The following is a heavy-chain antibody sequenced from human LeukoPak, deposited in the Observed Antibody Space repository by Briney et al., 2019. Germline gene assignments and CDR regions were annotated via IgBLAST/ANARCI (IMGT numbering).Heavy chain of an antibody. Sequence: ASVKVSCKVSGYTLTELSMHWVRQAPGKGLEWMGGFDPEDGETIYAQKFQGRVTMTEDTSTDTAYMELSSLRSEDTAVYYCAILSLARFGRDVKSAFDIWGQGTMATVSS. V-gene: IGHV1-24*01. J-gene: IGHJ3*02. D-gene: IGHD3-10*01. CDR3: AILSLARFGRDVKSAFDI. CDR1: GYTLTELS. CDR2: FDPEDGET.